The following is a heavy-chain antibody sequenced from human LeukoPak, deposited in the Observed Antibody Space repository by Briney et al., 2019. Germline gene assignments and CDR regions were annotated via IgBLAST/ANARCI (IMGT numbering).Heavy chain of an antibody. D-gene: IGHD6-13*01. Sequence: ASVKVSCKASGYTFTGYYMHWVRQAPGQGLEWMGWINPNSGGTNYAQKFQGWVTMTRDTSISTAYMELSRLRSDDTAVYHCVRGIAAADDYYYGMDVWGQGTTVTVSS. CDR1: GYTFTGYY. V-gene: IGHV1-2*04. CDR3: VRGIAAADDYYYGMDV. J-gene: IGHJ6*02. CDR2: INPNSGGT.